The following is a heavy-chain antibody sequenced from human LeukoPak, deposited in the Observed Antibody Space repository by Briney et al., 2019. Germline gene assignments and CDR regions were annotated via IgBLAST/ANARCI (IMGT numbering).Heavy chain of an antibody. CDR2: IKSKTDGGTT. V-gene: IGHV3-15*01. Sequence: GGSLRLSCAASGFTFSNAWMSWVRQAPGKGLEWVGRIKSKTDGGTTDYAAPVKGRFTISRDESKNTLYLQMNSLKTEDTAVYYCTTDPTFYDSSAKNAFDIWGQGTMGTVSS. D-gene: IGHD3-22*01. CDR3: TTDPTFYDSSAKNAFDI. CDR1: GFTFSNAW. J-gene: IGHJ3*02.